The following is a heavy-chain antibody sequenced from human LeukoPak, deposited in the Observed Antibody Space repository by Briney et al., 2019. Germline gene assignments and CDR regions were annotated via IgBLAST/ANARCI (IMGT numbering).Heavy chain of an antibody. CDR1: GFSFSSYW. CDR2: INSDGSST. J-gene: IGHJ5*02. Sequence: PGGSLRLSCAASGFSFSSYWMHWVREAPGKGLVWVSRINSDGSSTSYADSVKGRFTISRENAKNSLYLQMNSLRAGDTAVYYCARAVGLNWFDPWGQGTLVTVSS. D-gene: IGHD1-26*01. CDR3: ARAVGLNWFDP. V-gene: IGHV3-74*01.